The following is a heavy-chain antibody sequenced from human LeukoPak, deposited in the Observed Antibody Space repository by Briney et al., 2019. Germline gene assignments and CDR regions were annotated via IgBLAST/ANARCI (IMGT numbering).Heavy chain of an antibody. Sequence: SETLSLTCAVSGGSISSGGYSWSWIRQPPGKGLEWIGYIYHSGSTYYNPSLKSRVTISVDRSKNQFSLKLSSVTAADTAMYYCARLPIAVAGRKAFDIWGQGTMVTVSS. CDR2: IYHSGST. CDR1: GGSISSGGYS. CDR3: ARLPIAVAGRKAFDI. V-gene: IGHV4-30-2*01. D-gene: IGHD6-19*01. J-gene: IGHJ3*02.